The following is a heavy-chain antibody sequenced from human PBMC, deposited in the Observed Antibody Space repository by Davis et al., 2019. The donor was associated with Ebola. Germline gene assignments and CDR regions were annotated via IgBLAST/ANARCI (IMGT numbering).Heavy chain of an antibody. Sequence: PGGSLRLSCAAPGFTARSNYMSWVRQAPGKGLERVSVIYSGGNTIYDDSVKGRFTISRDHSKNTLSLQMNSQRGEDSAVYYCAKVLSRNAAYGMDVWGQGTTVTVSS. V-gene: IGHV3-53*01. CDR2: IYSGGNT. CDR3: AKVLSRNAAYGMDV. D-gene: IGHD2/OR15-2a*01. CDR1: GFTARSNY. J-gene: IGHJ6*02.